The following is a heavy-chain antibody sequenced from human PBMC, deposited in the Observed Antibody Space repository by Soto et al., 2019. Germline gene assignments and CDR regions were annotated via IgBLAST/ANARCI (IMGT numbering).Heavy chain of an antibody. D-gene: IGHD3-22*01. V-gene: IGHV1-69*13. CDR2: IIPIFGTA. Sequence: SVKVSCKASGGTFSSYAISWVRQAPGQGLEWMGGIIPIFGTANYAQKFQGRVTITADESTSTAYMELSSLRSEDTAVYYCARGTWSSGYSAPFDYWGQGTLVTAPQ. J-gene: IGHJ4*02. CDR3: ARGTWSSGYSAPFDY. CDR1: GGTFSSYA.